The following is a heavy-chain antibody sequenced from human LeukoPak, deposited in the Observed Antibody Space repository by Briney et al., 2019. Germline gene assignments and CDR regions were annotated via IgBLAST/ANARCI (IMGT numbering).Heavy chain of an antibody. V-gene: IGHV3-21*01. Sequence: PGGSLRLSCAASGFTFSRYSMNWVRQAPGKGLEWVSSISSSSSYIYYADSVRGRFTISRDNAKNSLYLQMNSLRAEDTAVYYCARDPQTDVQDTAMAIYYFDYWGQGTLVSVSS. CDR1: GFTFSRYS. CDR3: ARDPQTDVQDTAMAIYYFDY. J-gene: IGHJ4*02. CDR2: ISSSSSYI. D-gene: IGHD5-18*01.